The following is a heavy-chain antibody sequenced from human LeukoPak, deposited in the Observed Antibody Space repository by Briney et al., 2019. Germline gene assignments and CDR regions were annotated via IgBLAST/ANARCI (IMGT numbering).Heavy chain of an antibody. CDR2: TYYSGST. CDR3: ARSSEGRYYYDSSGFSYYYYYMDV. J-gene: IGHJ6*03. D-gene: IGHD3-22*01. V-gene: IGHV4-59*01. CDR1: GGSISGYY. Sequence: SETLSLTCTVSGGSISGYYWSWIRQPPGKGLEWIGYTYYSGSTYYNPSLRSRVTISVDTSKNQFSLKLSSVTAADTAVYYCARSSEGRYYYDSSGFSYYYYYMDVWGKGTTVTISS.